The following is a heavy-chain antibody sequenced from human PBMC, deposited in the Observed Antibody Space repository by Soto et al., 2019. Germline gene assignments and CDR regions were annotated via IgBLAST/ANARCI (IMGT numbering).Heavy chain of an antibody. V-gene: IGHV3-33*01. CDR3: ARDDYDSSGYFAY. CDR1: GFTFSSYG. CDR2: IWHDGSNK. J-gene: IGHJ4*02. Sequence: QVQLVASGGGVVQPGRSLRLSCAASGFTFSSYGMHRVRQAPGKGLERVAVIWHDGSNKYYADSVKGRFTISRDNSKYTLYLHMNSLRDEDTAVYYCARDDYDSSGYFAYWGQGTLVTVSS. D-gene: IGHD3-22*01.